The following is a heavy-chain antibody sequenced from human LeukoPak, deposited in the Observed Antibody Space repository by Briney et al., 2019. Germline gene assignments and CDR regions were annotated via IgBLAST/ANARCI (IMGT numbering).Heavy chain of an antibody. V-gene: IGHV1-69*04. Sequence: ASVKLSCKASGGTFSSYAISWVRQAPGQGLEWMGRIITILGIANYAQKFQGRVTITADKSTSTAYMELSSLRSEDTAVYYCARAGRWFGEINPALFQHWGQGTLVTVSS. CDR1: GGTFSSYA. CDR2: IITILGIA. CDR3: ARAGRWFGEINPALFQH. D-gene: IGHD3-10*01. J-gene: IGHJ1*01.